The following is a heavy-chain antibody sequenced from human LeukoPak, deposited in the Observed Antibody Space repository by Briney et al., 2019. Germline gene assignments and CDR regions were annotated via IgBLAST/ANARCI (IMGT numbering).Heavy chain of an antibody. CDR1: GFTFSNYS. CDR3: ARELLGYCTNGVCYTRGVVDY. V-gene: IGHV3-48*04. J-gene: IGHJ4*02. CDR2: SSSSSSTI. D-gene: IGHD2-8*01. Sequence: GGSLRLSCAASGFTFSNYSMNWVRQAPGKGLEWVSYSSSSSSTIYYAGSVQGRFTISRDNAKNSLYLQMNSLRAEDTAVYYCARELLGYCTNGVCYTRGVVDYWGQGTLVTVSS.